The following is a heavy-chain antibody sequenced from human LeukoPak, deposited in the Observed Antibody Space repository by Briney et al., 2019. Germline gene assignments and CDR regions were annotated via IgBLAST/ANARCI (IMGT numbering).Heavy chain of an antibody. J-gene: IGHJ4*02. CDR1: GFTVSTNY. V-gene: IGHV3-53*05. CDR3: AKLVAATNPNDY. CDR2: IYSGGST. Sequence: GGSLRLSCAASGFTVSTNYMSWVRQAPGKGLEWVSVIYSGGSTYYANSVKGRFTISRDNSKNTLYLQMNSLRAEDTAVYYCAKLVAATNPNDYWGQGTLVTVSS. D-gene: IGHD2-15*01.